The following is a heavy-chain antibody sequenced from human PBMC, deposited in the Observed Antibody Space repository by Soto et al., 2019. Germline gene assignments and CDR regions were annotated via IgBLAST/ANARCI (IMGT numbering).Heavy chain of an antibody. V-gene: IGHV4-59*12. Sequence: SETLSLTCTVSGGSISSYYWSWIRQPPGKGLEWIGYIYYSGSTNYNPSLKSRVTISVDTSKNQFSLKLSSVTAADTAVYYCAREKGPTYSSSWYYFDYWGQGTLVTVSS. CDR3: AREKGPTYSSSWYYFDY. CDR2: IYYSGST. CDR1: GGSISSYY. J-gene: IGHJ4*02. D-gene: IGHD6-13*01.